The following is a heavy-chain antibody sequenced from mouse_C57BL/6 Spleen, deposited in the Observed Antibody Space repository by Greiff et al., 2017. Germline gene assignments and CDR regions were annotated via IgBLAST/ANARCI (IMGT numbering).Heavy chain of an antibody. CDR2: ISSGSSTI. Sequence: EVQVVESGGGLVKPGGSLKLSCAASGFTFSDYGMHWVRQAPEKGLEWVAYISSGSSTIYYADTVKGRFTISRDNAKNTLFLQMTSLRSEDTAMYYCARGGTTVYWYFDVWGTGTTVTVSS. CDR3: ARGGTTVYWYFDV. J-gene: IGHJ1*03. CDR1: GFTFSDYG. D-gene: IGHD1-1*01. V-gene: IGHV5-17*01.